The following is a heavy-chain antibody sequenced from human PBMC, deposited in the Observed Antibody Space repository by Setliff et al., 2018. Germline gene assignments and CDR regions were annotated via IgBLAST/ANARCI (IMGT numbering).Heavy chain of an antibody. CDR2: IRYDGSNK. V-gene: IGHV3-30*02. D-gene: IGHD2-21*02. CDR3: AKGLWPTCGGDCYRPFDY. J-gene: IGHJ4*02. CDR1: GFTFSSYG. Sequence: PGGSLRLSCAASGFTFSSYGMHWVRQAPGKGLEWVAFIRYDGSNKYYADSVKGRFTISRDNSKNTLYLQMNSLRAEDTAVYYCAKGLWPTCGGDCYRPFDYWGQGTLVTVSS.